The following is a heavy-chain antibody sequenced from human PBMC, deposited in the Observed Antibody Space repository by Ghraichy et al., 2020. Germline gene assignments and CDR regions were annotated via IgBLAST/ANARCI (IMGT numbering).Heavy chain of an antibody. CDR3: ARGTVPAAIGH. Sequence: SQTLSLTCAVYGGSFSGYYWSWIRQPPGKGLEWIGEINHSGSTNYNPSLKSRVTISVDTSKNQFPLKLSSVTAADTAVYYCARGTVPAAIGHWGQGTLVTVSS. J-gene: IGHJ4*02. V-gene: IGHV4-34*01. CDR2: INHSGST. D-gene: IGHD2-2*02. CDR1: GGSFSGYY.